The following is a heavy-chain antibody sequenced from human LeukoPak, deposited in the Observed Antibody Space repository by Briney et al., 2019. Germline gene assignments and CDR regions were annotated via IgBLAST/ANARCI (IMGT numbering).Heavy chain of an antibody. Sequence: GGSLRLSCAASGFTFSNAWMSWVRQAPGKGLEWVGRIKSKTDGGTTGYAAPVKGRFTISRDDSKDTLYLQMNSLKTEDTAVYYCTTPLWFGELRDYWGQGTLVTVSS. CDR3: TTPLWFGELRDY. V-gene: IGHV3-15*01. J-gene: IGHJ4*02. D-gene: IGHD3-10*01. CDR1: GFTFSNAW. CDR2: IKSKTDGGTT.